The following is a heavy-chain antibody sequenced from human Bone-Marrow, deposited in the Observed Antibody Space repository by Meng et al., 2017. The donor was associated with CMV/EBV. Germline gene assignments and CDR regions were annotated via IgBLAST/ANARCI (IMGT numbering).Heavy chain of an antibody. CDR3: ATYSGGAFDI. CDR2: IYYTGST. J-gene: IGHJ3*02. V-gene: IGHV4-59*01. D-gene: IGHD2-21*01. CDR1: GDFITSNY. Sequence: ESLKISCTVSGDFITSNYWTWIRQPPGKGLEWIGYIYYTGSTHYNPSLKSRITISLDMSKNQFSLNLSSVTAADTAVYYCATYSGGAFDIWGQGTKVTVSS.